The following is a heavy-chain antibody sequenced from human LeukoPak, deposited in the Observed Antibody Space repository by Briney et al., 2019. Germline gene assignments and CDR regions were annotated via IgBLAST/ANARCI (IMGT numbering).Heavy chain of an antibody. Sequence: GGSLRLSCAASGFTFSTFSMHWVRQAPGKGLEYVSAINPNGDNTYYANSEQGRFTISRDNSKNTLYLQMASLRGEDTALYYCARAPREGFSGSYHDYWGQGTLVTVSS. CDR2: INPNGDNT. J-gene: IGHJ4*02. V-gene: IGHV3-64*01. CDR3: ARAPREGFSGSYHDY. CDR1: GFTFSTFS. D-gene: IGHD1-26*01.